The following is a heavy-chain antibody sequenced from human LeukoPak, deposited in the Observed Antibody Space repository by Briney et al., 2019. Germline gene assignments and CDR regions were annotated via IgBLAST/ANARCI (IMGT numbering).Heavy chain of an antibody. CDR3: ARDRSYSNHRWFDP. Sequence: SETLSLTCTVSGGSISSYYWSWIRQPAGKGLEWIGRIYTSGSTNYNPSLKSRVTISVDTSKNQFSLKLSSVTAADTAVYYCARDRSYSNHRWFDPWGQGTLVTVSS. D-gene: IGHD4-11*01. CDR1: GGSISSYY. CDR2: IYTSGST. J-gene: IGHJ5*02. V-gene: IGHV4-4*07.